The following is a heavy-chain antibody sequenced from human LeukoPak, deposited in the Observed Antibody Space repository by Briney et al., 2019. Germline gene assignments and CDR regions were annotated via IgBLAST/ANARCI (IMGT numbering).Heavy chain of an antibody. J-gene: IGHJ4*02. CDR3: ARIHCSGGSCYSLDY. CDR2: ISSSSSYI. V-gene: IGHV3-21*01. Sequence: GGSLRLSCAASGFTFSSYSMNWVRQAPGKGLEWVSSISSSSSYIYYADSVKGRFTISRDNAKNSLYLQMNSLRAEDTAVYYCARIHCSGGSCYSLDYWGQGILVTVSS. D-gene: IGHD2-15*01. CDR1: GFTFSSYS.